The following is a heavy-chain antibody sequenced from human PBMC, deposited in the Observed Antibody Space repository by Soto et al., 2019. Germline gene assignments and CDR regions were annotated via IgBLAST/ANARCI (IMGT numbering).Heavy chain of an antibody. CDR1: GGSISSGGYD. V-gene: IGHV4-31*03. J-gene: IGHJ3*02. CDR3: AIRPTDAFDI. Sequence: SETLSLTCTVSGGSISSGGYDWSWIRQHPGKGLEWIGYIYYSGSTYYNPSLKSRVTISVDTSKNQFSLKLSSVTAADTAVYYCAIRPTDAFDIWGQGTMVTVSS. CDR2: IYYSGST.